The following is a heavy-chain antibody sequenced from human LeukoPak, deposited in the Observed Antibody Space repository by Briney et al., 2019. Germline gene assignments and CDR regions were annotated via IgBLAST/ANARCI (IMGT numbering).Heavy chain of an antibody. CDR1: VFTFTRYT. Sequence: GGSLRVSFTDSVFTFTRYTTNRVRQAPGKGLEWVSSIAGSSGYISYADSVKGRFTISRDNAKKSLYLQMTSLTAEDTAVYYCARDRGAYCGGDSNLGSDSWGRGTLVTVSS. CDR2: IAGSSGYI. V-gene: IGHV3-21*01. CDR3: ARDRGAYCGGDSNLGSDS. D-gene: IGHD2-21*02. J-gene: IGHJ5*01.